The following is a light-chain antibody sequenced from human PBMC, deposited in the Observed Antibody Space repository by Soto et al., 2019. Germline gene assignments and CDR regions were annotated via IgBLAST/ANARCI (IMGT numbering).Light chain of an antibody. Sequence: QSALTQPPSASGSPGQSVTISCPGTSSDVGGYNYVSWYQQHPGKAPKLMIYEVSKRPSGTPDRFSGSKSGNTASVTVSGLQAEDEADYYCSSYAGSNNLVFGGGTKLTVL. CDR1: SSDVGGYNY. V-gene: IGLV2-8*01. J-gene: IGLJ2*01. CDR3: SSYAGSNNLV. CDR2: EVS.